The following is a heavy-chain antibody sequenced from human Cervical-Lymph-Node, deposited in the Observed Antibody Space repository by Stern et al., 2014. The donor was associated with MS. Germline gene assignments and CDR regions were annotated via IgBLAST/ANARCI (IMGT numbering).Heavy chain of an antibody. D-gene: IGHD4-17*01. V-gene: IGHV1-46*01. CDR3: ARSRLDSADYAAWFDP. CDR2: LNPTIGST. Sequence: QLQLQESGAEVKKPGASVKVSCKASGYTFTSYYMHWVRQAPGQGLEWMGILNPTIGSTSYARKFQGRVTMSRDTSTSTVYMELNSLRSEDTAVYYCARSRLDSADYAAWFDPWGQGTLVTVSS. CDR1: GYTFTSYY. J-gene: IGHJ5*02.